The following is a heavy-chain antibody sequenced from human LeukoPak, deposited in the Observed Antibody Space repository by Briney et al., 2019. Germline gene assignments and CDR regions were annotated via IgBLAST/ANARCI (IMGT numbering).Heavy chain of an antibody. CDR1: GGSFSGYY. Sequence: SETLSLTCAVYGGSFSGYYWSWIRQPPGKGLEWIGEINHSGSTNYNPSLKSRVTISVDTSKNQFSLKLSSVTAADTAVYYCARDYYGSEYYFDYWGQGTPVTVSS. D-gene: IGHD3-10*01. CDR3: ARDYYGSEYYFDY. J-gene: IGHJ4*02. CDR2: INHSGST. V-gene: IGHV4-34*01.